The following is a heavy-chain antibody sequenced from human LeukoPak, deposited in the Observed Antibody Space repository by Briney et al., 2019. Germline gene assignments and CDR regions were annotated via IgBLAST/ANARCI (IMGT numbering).Heavy chain of an antibody. CDR1: GYSYTNFW. J-gene: IGHJ4*02. D-gene: IGHD2-15*01. CDR2: IYPYDSET. CDR3: ARLDIGSCSGGACYGSF. V-gene: IGHV5-51*01. Sequence: GESLMIYCKASGYSYTNFWIAWVRQMPGKGLEWMGIIYPYDSETRYSPPFQGLVTISANKSISTAYVQWSSLKASDTAMYFCARLDIGSCSGGACYGSFWGQGTLVSVSS.